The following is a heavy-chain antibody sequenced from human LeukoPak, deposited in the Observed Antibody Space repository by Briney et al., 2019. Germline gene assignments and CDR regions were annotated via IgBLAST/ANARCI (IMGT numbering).Heavy chain of an antibody. CDR1: GYTFISYG. Sequence: ASVKVSCKASGYTFISYGISWVRQAPGQGLEWMGWISAYNGNTNYAQKLQGRVTMATDTSTNTAYMELRSLRSEDTAVYYCARDFSSGWSGADYWGQGTLVTASS. CDR3: ARDFSSGWSGADY. J-gene: IGHJ4*02. CDR2: ISAYNGNT. D-gene: IGHD6-19*01. V-gene: IGHV1-18*01.